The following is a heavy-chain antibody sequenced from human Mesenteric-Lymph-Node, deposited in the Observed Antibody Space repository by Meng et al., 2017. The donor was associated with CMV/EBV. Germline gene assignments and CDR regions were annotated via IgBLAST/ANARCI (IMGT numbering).Heavy chain of an antibody. CDR1: GFIFSSYS. V-gene: IGHV4-34*01. CDR2: INHSGST. CDR3: ARGRSHPD. D-gene: IGHD3-10*01. Sequence: GSLRLSCAVSGFIFSSYSMNWVRQAPGKGLEWIGEINHSGSTNYNPSLKSRVTISVDTSKNQFSLKLSSVTAADTAVYYCARGRSHPDWGQGTMVTVSS. J-gene: IGHJ3*01.